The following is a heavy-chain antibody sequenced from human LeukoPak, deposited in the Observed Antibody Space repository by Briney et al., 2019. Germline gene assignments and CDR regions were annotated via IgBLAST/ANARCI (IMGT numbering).Heavy chain of an antibody. Sequence: GGSLRLSCAASGFTFSSYNMNWVRQAPGKGLEWVSYITISSSTIYYADSVKGRLTISRDNARNSQFLQMNSLRADDTAVYYCASGGGWVFFNWGQGTLVTVSS. V-gene: IGHV3-48*04. D-gene: IGHD6-19*01. CDR1: GFTFSSYN. CDR3: ASGGGWVFFN. CDR2: ITISSSTI. J-gene: IGHJ4*02.